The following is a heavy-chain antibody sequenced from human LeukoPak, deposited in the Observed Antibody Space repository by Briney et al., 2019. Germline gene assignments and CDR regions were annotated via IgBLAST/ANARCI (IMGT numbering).Heavy chain of an antibody. Sequence: SETLSLTCTVSGGSITSGPYYWSWIRRPAGKGLEWIGSIHSGGSTSYNASLKSRVTISLDTSKNQVSLKLTSMTAADTAVHYCARASDYYDSSGYKGAFDIWGQGTMVTVSS. D-gene: IGHD3-22*01. V-gene: IGHV4-61*02. CDR3: ARASDYYDSSGYKGAFDI. CDR1: GGSITSGPYY. CDR2: IHSGGST. J-gene: IGHJ3*02.